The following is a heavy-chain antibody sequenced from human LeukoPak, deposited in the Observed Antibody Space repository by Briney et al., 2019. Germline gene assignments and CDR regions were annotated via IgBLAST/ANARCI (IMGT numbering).Heavy chain of an antibody. CDR2: IYHSGST. V-gene: IGHV4-30-4*08. CDR1: GGSISGGDYY. Sequence: SETLSLTCTVSGGSISGGDYYWSWIRQPPGKGLEWIGYIYHSGSTYYNPSLKSRVTISVDRSKNHFSLKLTSVTAADTAVYYCARGLLSNWFDPWGQGTLVTVSS. CDR3: ARGLLSNWFDP. J-gene: IGHJ5*02. D-gene: IGHD2/OR15-2a*01.